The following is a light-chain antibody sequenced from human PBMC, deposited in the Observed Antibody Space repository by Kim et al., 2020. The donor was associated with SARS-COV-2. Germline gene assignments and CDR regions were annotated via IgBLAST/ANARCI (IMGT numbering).Light chain of an antibody. CDR3: QQYGTPPLT. V-gene: IGKV3-20*01. CDR1: QTVSNNY. Sequence: SPGERATLSCRASQTVSNNYLACYQHKPGQAPRLLIFGASSRATGIPDRFSGSGSETDFTLTIGSLEPEDFAVYYCQQYGTPPLTFGGGTKVDIK. J-gene: IGKJ4*01. CDR2: GAS.